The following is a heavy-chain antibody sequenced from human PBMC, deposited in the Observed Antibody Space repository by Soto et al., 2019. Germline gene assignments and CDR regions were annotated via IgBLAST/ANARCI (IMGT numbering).Heavy chain of an antibody. CDR1: GFAFSSYA. CDR2: ISGSGGST. Sequence: PGGSLRLSCAASGFAFSSYAMSWVRQAPGKGLEWVSAISGSGGSTYYADSVKGRFTISRDNSKNTLYLQMNSLRVEDTAVYYCAKVYSSGWYYFDYWGQGTLVTVSS. D-gene: IGHD6-19*01. CDR3: AKVYSSGWYYFDY. J-gene: IGHJ4*02. V-gene: IGHV3-23*01.